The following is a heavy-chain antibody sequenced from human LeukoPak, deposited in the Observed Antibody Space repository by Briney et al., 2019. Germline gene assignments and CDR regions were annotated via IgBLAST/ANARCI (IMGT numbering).Heavy chain of an antibody. CDR3: ARDLRGYSGYDYPGYYFGY. Sequence: GGSLRLSCAASGFTFSSYSMNWVRQAPGKGLEWVSSISNSSSNIYYADSVKGRFTISRDNAKNSLYLQMNSLRAEDTAVYYCARDLRGYSGYDYPGYYFGYWGQGTLVTVSS. D-gene: IGHD5-12*01. CDR1: GFTFSSYS. CDR2: ISNSSSNI. V-gene: IGHV3-21*01. J-gene: IGHJ4*02.